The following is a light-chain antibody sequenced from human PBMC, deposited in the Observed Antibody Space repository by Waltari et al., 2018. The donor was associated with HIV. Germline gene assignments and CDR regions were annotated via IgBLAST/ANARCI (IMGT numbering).Light chain of an antibody. CDR3: QQSYSAPFT. J-gene: IGKJ2*01. V-gene: IGKV1-39*01. Sequence: DIQMTQSPSSLSASVRDRATITCRASQSINSDLNWYQQKPGKAPSLLIYGASSLQSGVPTRFSGGGSGTEFSLTISSLQPEDFATYYCQQSYSAPFTFGQGTKLHVK. CDR2: GAS. CDR1: QSINSD.